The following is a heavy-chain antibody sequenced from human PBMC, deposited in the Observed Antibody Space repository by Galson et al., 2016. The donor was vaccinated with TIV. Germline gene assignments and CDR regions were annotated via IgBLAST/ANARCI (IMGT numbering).Heavy chain of an antibody. CDR1: GDSISNSGYY. V-gene: IGHV4-39*07. Sequence: SETLSLTCTVSGDSISNSGYYWGWIRQPPGKGPEWVGNIYYSGTTYYNPSLKSRVTVLIDTSKNHFSLKLSSVTAADTAVYYCARSLGIVLTPPPDPFHYWGQGTLVTVSS. J-gene: IGHJ1*01. CDR3: ARSLGIVLTPPPDPFHY. D-gene: IGHD4/OR15-4a*01. CDR2: IYYSGTT.